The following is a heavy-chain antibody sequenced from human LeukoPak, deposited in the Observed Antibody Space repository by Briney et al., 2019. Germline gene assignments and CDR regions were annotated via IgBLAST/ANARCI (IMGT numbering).Heavy chain of an antibody. CDR2: ISSSSSYI. CDR1: GFTFSNYS. J-gene: IGHJ4*02. Sequence: GGSLRLSCAASGFTFSNYSMNWVRQAPGKGLEWVSSISSSSSYIYYADSVKGRFTISRDNAKNSLYLQMNSLRAEDTAVYYCATYPGIAAPSTTSDFDYWGQGTLVTVSS. D-gene: IGHD6-13*01. CDR3: ATYPGIAAPSTTSDFDY. V-gene: IGHV3-21*01.